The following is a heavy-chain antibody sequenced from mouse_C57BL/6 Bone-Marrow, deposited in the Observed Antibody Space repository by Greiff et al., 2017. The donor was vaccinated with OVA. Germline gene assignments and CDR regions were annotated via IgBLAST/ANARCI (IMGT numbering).Heavy chain of an antibody. J-gene: IGHJ1*03. CDR1: GYTFTSYW. CDR3: ARTPLGATVVARYFDV. Sequence: QVQLKQPGTELVKPGASVKLSCKASGYTFTSYWMHWVKQRPGQGLEWIGNINPSNGGTNYNEKFKSKATLTVDKSSSTAYMQLSSLTSEDSAVYYCARTPLGATVVARYFDVWGTGTTVTVSS. CDR2: INPSNGGT. D-gene: IGHD1-1*01. V-gene: IGHV1-53*01.